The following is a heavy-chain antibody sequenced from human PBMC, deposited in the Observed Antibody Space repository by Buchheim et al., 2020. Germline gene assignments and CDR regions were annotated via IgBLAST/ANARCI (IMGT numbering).Heavy chain of an antibody. V-gene: IGHV3-74*01. CDR2: IKSDGSNA. D-gene: IGHD1-14*01. Sequence: EVQLVESGGGLVQPGGSLRLSCAASGFTFSNYWMRWARQSPGKGLIWVSHIKSDGSNATYADSVKGRFTISRDNAKNTLYLQMNSLRAEDTAVYYCAKDLNHQRYYYYGMDVWGQGTT. CDR3: AKDLNHQRYYYYGMDV. CDR1: GFTFSNYW. J-gene: IGHJ6*02.